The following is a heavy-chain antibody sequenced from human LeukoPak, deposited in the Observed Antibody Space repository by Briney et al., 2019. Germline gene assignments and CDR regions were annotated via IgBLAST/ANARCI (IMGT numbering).Heavy chain of an antibody. CDR3: ARDGGTKGGYYFYFDY. CDR1: GFTFSSYA. CDR2: ISSNGGST. Sequence: GGSLRLSCAASGFTFSSYAMHWVRQAPGKGLEYVSAISSNGGSTYYANSVKGRFTIPRDNSKNTLYLQMGSLRAEDMAVYYCARDGGTKGGYYFYFDYWGRGTLVTVSS. D-gene: IGHD3-22*01. J-gene: IGHJ4*02. V-gene: IGHV3-64*01.